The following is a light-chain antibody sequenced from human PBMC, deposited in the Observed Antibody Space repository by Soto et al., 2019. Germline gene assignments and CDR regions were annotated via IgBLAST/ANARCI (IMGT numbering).Light chain of an antibody. Sequence: QSALTQPASVSGSPGQSITISCTGTRSDVGGYNYVCWYQQHPGKVPKLLIYEVTNRPSGVSNRFSGSKSGNTASLTISGLQAEDEADYYCSSYVSGNTVVFGGGTKLTVL. CDR3: SSYVSGNTVV. CDR2: EVT. J-gene: IGLJ3*02. CDR1: RSDVGGYNY. V-gene: IGLV2-14*01.